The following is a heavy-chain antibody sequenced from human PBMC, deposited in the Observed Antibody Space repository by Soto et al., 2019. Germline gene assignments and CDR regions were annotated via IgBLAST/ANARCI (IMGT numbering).Heavy chain of an antibody. CDR2: IYWDDDK. J-gene: IGHJ4*02. Sequence: SGPTLVNPTQTLTLTCTFSGFSLSTSGVGVGWIRQPPGKALEWLALIYWDDDKRYSPSLKSRLTITKDTSKNQVVLTMTNMDPVDTATYYCAHLYCSGGSCPATSYYFYYWGQRTLVTVSS. V-gene: IGHV2-5*02. D-gene: IGHD2-15*01. CDR3: AHLYCSGGSCPATSYYFYY. CDR1: GFSLSTSGVG.